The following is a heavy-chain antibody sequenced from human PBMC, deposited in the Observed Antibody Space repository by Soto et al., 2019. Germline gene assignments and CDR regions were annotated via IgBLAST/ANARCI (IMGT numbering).Heavy chain of an antibody. J-gene: IGHJ3*02. CDR3: VRDRDWDFDI. CDR2: TDTSRKYT. D-gene: IGHD3-9*01. CDR1: GYALRGYS. Sequence: AGSLRLSCAASGYALRGYSLNWVRQAPGPGLEWISYTDTSRKYTFYEDSARGRFTISRDDARNSAYLLLHSLRNEDKTAYYYVRDRDWDFDIWGPGTMVTVSS. V-gene: IGHV3-48*02.